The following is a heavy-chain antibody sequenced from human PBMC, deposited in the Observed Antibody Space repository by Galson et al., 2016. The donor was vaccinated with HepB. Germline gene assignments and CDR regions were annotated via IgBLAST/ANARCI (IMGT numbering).Heavy chain of an antibody. CDR1: GFTFSSYA. Sequence: SLRLSCAASGFTFSSYAMHWVRQAPDKGLEWVAVISFDGAHKYYADSVKGRFTVSRDNSKNTLYVQVNSLIIEDTGVYSCAKGLYKWRKMIFGVGIWGQGTLVTVSS. V-gene: IGHV3-30-3*01. D-gene: IGHD3-3*01. CDR2: ISFDGAHK. CDR3: AKGLYKWRKMIFGVGI. J-gene: IGHJ4*02.